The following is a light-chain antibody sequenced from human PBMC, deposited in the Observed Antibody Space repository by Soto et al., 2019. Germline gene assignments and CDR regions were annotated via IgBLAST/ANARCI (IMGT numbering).Light chain of an antibody. CDR1: HNIRSS. V-gene: IGKV3-15*01. J-gene: IGKJ1*01. CDR3: QQYNNWWT. Sequence: ILLTQSPGTLSASPGEIVTLSCIASHNIRSSLAWYQQRPGQAPRLLIYDASTRATGIPARFSGSGSGTEFTPTISSLQSEDFAVYYCQQYNNWWTFGQGTKVDIK. CDR2: DAS.